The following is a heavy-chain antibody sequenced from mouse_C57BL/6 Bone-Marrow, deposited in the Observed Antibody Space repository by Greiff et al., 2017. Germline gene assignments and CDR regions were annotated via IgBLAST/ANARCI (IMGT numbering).Heavy chain of an antibody. CDR3: AREGITTVAPSMDY. Sequence: DVKLQESGPGLVKPSQSLSLTCSVTGYSITSGYYWNWIRQFPGNKLEWMGYISYDGSNNYNPSLKNRISITRDTSKNQFFLKLNSVTTEDTATYYCAREGITTVAPSMDYWGQGTSVTVSS. CDR2: ISYDGSN. CDR1: GYSITSGYY. D-gene: IGHD1-1*01. J-gene: IGHJ4*01. V-gene: IGHV3-6*01.